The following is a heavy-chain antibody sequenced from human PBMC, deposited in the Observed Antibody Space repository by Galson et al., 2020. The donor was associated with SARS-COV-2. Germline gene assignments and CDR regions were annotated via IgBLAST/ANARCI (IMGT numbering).Heavy chain of an antibody. J-gene: IGHJ3*01. Sequence: GESLKISCVVSGFTFSNCEMNWVRQAPGKGLEWLSYISKGGDTKYYADSVKGRFTISRDNAEDSLYLQMNSLRVEDTAVYYCARAWTSSLTTTWGDAFDVWGQGTMVTVSS. CDR1: GFTFSNCE. CDR2: ISKGGDTK. V-gene: IGHV3-48*03. D-gene: IGHD1-1*01. CDR3: ARAWTSSLTTTWGDAFDV.